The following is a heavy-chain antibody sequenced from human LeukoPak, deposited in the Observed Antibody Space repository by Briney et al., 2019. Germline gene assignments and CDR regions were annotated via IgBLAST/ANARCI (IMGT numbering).Heavy chain of an antibody. CDR1: GFTISSYY. CDR3: ARTYGSSGLGYFDL. J-gene: IGHJ2*01. V-gene: IGHV4-59*01. CDR2: IYYSGST. Sequence: PSETLSLTCTVSGFTISSYYWSWIRQPPGKGLEWIGYIYYSGSTNYSPSLKSRLTISVDTSKNQFSLKLSSVTAADTAVYYCARTYGSSGLGYFDLWGRGTLVTVSS. D-gene: IGHD6-13*01.